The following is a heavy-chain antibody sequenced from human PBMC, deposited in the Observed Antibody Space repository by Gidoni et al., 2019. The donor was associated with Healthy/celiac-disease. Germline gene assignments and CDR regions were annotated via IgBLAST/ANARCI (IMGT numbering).Heavy chain of an antibody. V-gene: IGHV2-26*01. CDR3: ARPHYGDLYYFDY. J-gene: IGHJ4*02. Sequence: QVTLKESGPVLVTPTETLTLTCTVSGFSLSNARMGVSGIRQPPGKALEWLAHIFSKDEKSYSTALKSRLTISKDTSKSQVVLTMTNMDPVDTATYYCARPHYGDLYYFDYWGQGTLVTVSS. D-gene: IGHD4-17*01. CDR1: GFSLSNARMG. CDR2: IFSKDEK.